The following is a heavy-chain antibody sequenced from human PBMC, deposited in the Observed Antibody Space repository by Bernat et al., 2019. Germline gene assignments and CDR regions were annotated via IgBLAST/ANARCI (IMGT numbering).Heavy chain of an antibody. CDR3: AREGGWYGGFAAFDI. D-gene: IGHD6-19*01. Sequence: EVQLVESGGGLVQPGGSLRLSCAASGFTFSSYWMSWVRQAPGKGLEWVSVIYSGGSTYYADSVKGRFTISRDNSKNTLYLQMNSLRAEDTAVYYCAREGGWYGGFAAFDIWGQGTMVTVSS. CDR1: GFTFSSYW. V-gene: IGHV3-66*01. CDR2: IYSGGST. J-gene: IGHJ3*02.